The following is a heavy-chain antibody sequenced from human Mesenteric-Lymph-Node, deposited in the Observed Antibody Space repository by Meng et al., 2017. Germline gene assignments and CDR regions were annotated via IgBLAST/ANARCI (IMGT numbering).Heavy chain of an antibody. V-gene: IGHV4-34*01. J-gene: IGHJ4*02. CDR1: GGFFSVYY. CDR2: INHSGST. CDR3: ARNYYFDY. Sequence: QVQGQQWAAGLLKPSETLSLSCAVYGGFFSVYYGSWIRQPPGKGLEWIGEINHSGSTYYNPSLKSRVTISVDTSKNQFSLKLSSVTAADTAVYYCARNYYFDYWGQGTLVTVSS.